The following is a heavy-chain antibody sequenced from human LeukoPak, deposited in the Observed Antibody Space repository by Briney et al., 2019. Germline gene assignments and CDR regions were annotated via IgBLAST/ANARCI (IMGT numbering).Heavy chain of an antibody. V-gene: IGHV3-15*01. CDR1: GFTFSNAW. Sequence: GGSIRLSCAAAGFTFSNAWMSWVRQPPGKGLEWVGRIKSKTDGGTTDYAAPVKGRFTISRDDSKNTLYLQMNSLKTEDTAVYYCTTHREETAAGLFDYWGQGTLVTVSS. CDR3: TTHREETAAGLFDY. D-gene: IGHD6-13*01. J-gene: IGHJ4*02. CDR2: IKSKTDGGTT.